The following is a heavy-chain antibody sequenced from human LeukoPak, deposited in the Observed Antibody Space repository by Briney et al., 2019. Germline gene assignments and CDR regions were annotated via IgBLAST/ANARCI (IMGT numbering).Heavy chain of an antibody. Sequence: ASVKVSCKASGYTFTSYDINWVRQATGQGLEWMGWMNPNSGNTGYAQKFQGRVTMTRNTSISTAYMELSSLRSEDTAVYYCARGPPRGYNWNHYYYYYMDVWGKGTTVTISS. CDR3: ARGPPRGYNWNHYYYYYMDV. CDR2: MNPNSGNT. CDR1: GYTFTSYD. V-gene: IGHV1-8*01. J-gene: IGHJ6*03. D-gene: IGHD1-1*01.